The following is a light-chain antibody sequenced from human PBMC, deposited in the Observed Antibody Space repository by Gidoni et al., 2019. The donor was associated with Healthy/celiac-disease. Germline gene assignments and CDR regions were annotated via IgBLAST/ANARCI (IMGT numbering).Light chain of an antibody. V-gene: IGKV1-5*03. CDR1: QSISSW. CDR3: QHYNSYPWT. J-gene: IGKJ1*01. Sequence: DIQMTQSPSTLSASVGDRVTINCRASQSISSWLAWYQQKPGKVPELLIYKASSLESGVPSRFSGSGSGTEFTLTISSLQPDDFATYYCQHYNSYPWTVGQGTKVEIK. CDR2: KAS.